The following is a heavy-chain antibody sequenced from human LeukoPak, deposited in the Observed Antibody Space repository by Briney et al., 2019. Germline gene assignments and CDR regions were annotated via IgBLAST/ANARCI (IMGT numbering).Heavy chain of an antibody. CDR1: GFTLSSYW. V-gene: IGHV3-74*01. CDR2: IYSEGSRT. Sequence: GGSLRLSCAGSGFTLSSYWMHWVRQGPGKGLVWVSRIYSEGSRTTYADSVRGRFTISRDNAKNSLYLQMNSLRAEDTAVYYCARRAGGYSHPYDYWGQGILVTVSS. D-gene: IGHD4-23*01. CDR3: ARRAGGYSHPYDY. J-gene: IGHJ4*02.